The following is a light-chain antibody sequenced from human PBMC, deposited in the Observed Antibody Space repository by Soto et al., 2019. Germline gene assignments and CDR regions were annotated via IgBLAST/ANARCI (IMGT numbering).Light chain of an antibody. CDR1: SSDVGSYNY. V-gene: IGLV2-14*01. CDR2: EVS. J-gene: IGLJ7*01. Sequence: QSALTQPASVSGSPGQSITISCTGTSSDVGSYNYVSWYQQHPGKAPKLMIYEVSNRPSGVSNRFSGSKSGNTASLTISGLQAEDEENYYCSSDTSISTRVFGGGTQLTVL. CDR3: SSDTSISTRV.